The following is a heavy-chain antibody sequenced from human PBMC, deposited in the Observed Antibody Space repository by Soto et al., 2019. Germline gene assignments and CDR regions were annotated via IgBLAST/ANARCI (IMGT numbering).Heavy chain of an antibody. D-gene: IGHD3-10*01. Sequence: SETLSLTCNVSGGSVTTGGWYWNWIRQPPGGGLEWIGHVYYTGATDYNPSVRSRVTVSVDTSKNQFSLKLSSMTAADTAVYYCARYDSGALDYWGLGILVTVSS. CDR1: GGSVTTGGWY. J-gene: IGHJ4*02. CDR3: ARYDSGALDY. V-gene: IGHV4-61*08. CDR2: VYYTGAT.